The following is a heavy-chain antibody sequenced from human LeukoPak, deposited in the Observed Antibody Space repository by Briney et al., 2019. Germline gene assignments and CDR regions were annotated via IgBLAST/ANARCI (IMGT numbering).Heavy chain of an antibody. CDR1: GFTFSSYG. Sequence: PGGSLRLSCAASGFTFSSYGMHWVRQAPGKGLEWVAVISYDGSNKYYADSVKGRFTISRDNSKNTLYLQMNSLRAEDTAVYYCSKTMTTGTTYLYYWGQGTLGTVSS. CDR2: ISYDGSNK. J-gene: IGHJ4*02. V-gene: IGHV3-30*18. D-gene: IGHD4-17*01. CDR3: SKTMTTGTTYLYY.